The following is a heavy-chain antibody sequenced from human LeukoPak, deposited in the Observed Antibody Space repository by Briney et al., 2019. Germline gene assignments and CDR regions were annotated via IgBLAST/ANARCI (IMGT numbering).Heavy chain of an antibody. CDR1: GFTLSSYS. D-gene: IGHD2-2*01. V-gene: IGHV3-21*01. Sequence: GGSLRLSCAASGFTLSSYSMNWVRQAPGKGLEWVSSISSSSSYIYYADSVKGRFTISRDNDKNSLYLQMNSLRAEDTAVYYCARSLMAGSSTSCYDYWGQGTLVTVSS. CDR2: ISSSSSYI. J-gene: IGHJ4*02. CDR3: ARSLMAGSSTSCYDY.